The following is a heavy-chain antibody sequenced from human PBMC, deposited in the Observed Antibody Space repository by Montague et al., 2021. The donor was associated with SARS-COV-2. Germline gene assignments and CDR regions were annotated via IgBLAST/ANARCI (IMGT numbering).Heavy chain of an antibody. V-gene: IGHV4-38-2*01. Sequence: SETLSLTCVVFGDSISTDNWWTWVRQPPGKGLEWIGSIYYSGSTYYNPSLKSRVTISVDTSKNQFSLKLSSVTAADTAVYHCARFPTSYYYDSKAAPATPDAFDIWGQGTMVTVSS. J-gene: IGHJ3*02. CDR3: ARFPTSYYYDSKAAPATPDAFDI. CDR2: IYYSGST. CDR1: GDSISTDNW. D-gene: IGHD3-22*01.